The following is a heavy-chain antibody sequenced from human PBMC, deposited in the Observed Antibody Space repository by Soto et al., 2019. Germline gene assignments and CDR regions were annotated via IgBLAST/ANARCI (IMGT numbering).Heavy chain of an antibody. CDR1: GYNFTAYW. D-gene: IGHD2-2*01. J-gene: IGHJ6*02. CDR2: IHPSDSET. Sequence: VESLKISCEISGYNFTAYWLGWVRQMPGKGLEWVGNIHPSDSETHYRPSFQGQVTFSVDKSISTAYLQWSSLKASDTAMYYCARRGRVGYCSSTSCRVDYYYYGMDVWGQGTTVTVSS. V-gene: IGHV5-51*01. CDR3: ARRGRVGYCSSTSCRVDYYYYGMDV.